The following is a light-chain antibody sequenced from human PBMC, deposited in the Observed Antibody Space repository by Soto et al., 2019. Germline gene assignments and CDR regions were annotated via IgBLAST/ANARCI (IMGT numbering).Light chain of an antibody. Sequence: QAVVTQEASLTVSPGGTVTLTCGSSTGAVTNGHYPYWSQQKPGQAPRTLIYDTTNRHSWTPARFSGSLLGGKAALTLSGAQPEDEAEYYCLLSYNGPYVFGTGTKVTVL. J-gene: IGLJ1*01. CDR3: LLSYNGPYV. V-gene: IGLV7-46*01. CDR1: TGAVTNGHY. CDR2: DTT.